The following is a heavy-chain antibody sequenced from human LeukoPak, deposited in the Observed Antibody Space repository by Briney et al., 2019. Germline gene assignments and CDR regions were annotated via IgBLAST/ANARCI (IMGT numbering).Heavy chain of an antibody. V-gene: IGHV3-23*01. CDR2: ISGSGGST. J-gene: IGHJ4*02. CDR3: AKDRTYYDSSGYDDY. CDR1: GFTFSSYA. D-gene: IGHD3-22*01. Sequence: GGSLRLSCAASGFTFSSYAMSWGGQAPGKGLEWVSGISGSGGSTYYADSVKGRFTISRDNSKNTLYLQMNSLRAEDTAVYYCAKDRTYYDSSGYDDYWGQGTLVTVSS.